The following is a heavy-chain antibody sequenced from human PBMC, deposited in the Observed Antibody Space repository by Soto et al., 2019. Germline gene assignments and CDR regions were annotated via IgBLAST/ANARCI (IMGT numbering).Heavy chain of an antibody. J-gene: IGHJ6*02. Sequence: GSLRLSCAASGFTFSSYAMHWVRQAPGKGLELVAVTSYDGSNKYYADSVKGRFTISRDNSKNTLYLQMNSLRAEDTAVYYCARDLRGIVASKQNYYYGMDVWGQGTTVTVSS. CDR1: GFTFSSYA. V-gene: IGHV3-30*04. CDR3: ARDLRGIVASKQNYYYGMDV. D-gene: IGHD5-12*01. CDR2: TSYDGSNK.